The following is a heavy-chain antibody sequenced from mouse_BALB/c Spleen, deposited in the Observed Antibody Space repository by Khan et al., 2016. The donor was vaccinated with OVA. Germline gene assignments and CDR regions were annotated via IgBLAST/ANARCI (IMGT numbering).Heavy chain of an antibody. D-gene: IGHD2-14*01. J-gene: IGHJ3*01. CDR2: IFPGSGTP. Sequence: QVQLQQSGPELVKPGASLKVSCKASGYTFTDYIIGWVKQSTRQGLEWIGDIFPGSGTPYYNEKFKDKATLTAAKSSNTAYMQLSSRTSEDSAVECCARGGYSVFAYWGQGTLVTVSA. CDR3: ARGGYSVFAY. V-gene: IGHV1-77*01. CDR1: GYTFTDYI.